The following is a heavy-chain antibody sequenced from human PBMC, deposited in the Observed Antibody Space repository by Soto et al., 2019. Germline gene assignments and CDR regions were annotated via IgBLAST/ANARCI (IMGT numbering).Heavy chain of an antibody. CDR2: IYYSGCT. D-gene: IGHD3-10*01. J-gene: IGHJ4*02. CDR1: GGSISSGGYY. Sequence: SETLSLTCTVSGGSISSGGYYWSWIRQHPGKGLEWIGYIYYSGCTKCNPSLKSRVTMSADTSQNQLSLRLSSVTAADTAVYYCASTMELAEFDYWGQGTLVTVSS. CDR3: ASTMELAEFDY. V-gene: IGHV4-61*08.